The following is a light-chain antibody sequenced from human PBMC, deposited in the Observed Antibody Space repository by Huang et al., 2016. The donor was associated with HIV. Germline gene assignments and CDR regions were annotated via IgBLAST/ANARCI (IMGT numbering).Light chain of an antibody. V-gene: IGKV2-28*01. CDR3: MQALQTPRT. J-gene: IGKJ4*01. Sequence: DIVMTQSPLSLPVTPGEPASISCRSSQSLLHSDGYNYLDWYLQRPGQSPQLRIYLGANRAYGVPDRFSGSGSVTDFTLKISRLEAEDVGVYYCMQALQTPRTFGGGTKVEIK. CDR1: QSLLHSDGYNY. CDR2: LGA.